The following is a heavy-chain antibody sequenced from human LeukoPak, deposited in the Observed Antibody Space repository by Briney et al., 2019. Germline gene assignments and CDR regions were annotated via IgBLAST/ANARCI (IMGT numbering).Heavy chain of an antibody. CDR1: GYSISSGYY. J-gene: IGHJ1*01. Sequence: SETLSLTCTVSGYSISSGYYWGWIRHPPGKGLEWLGSIYHSGSTYYNPSLKSRVTISVDTSKNQFSLKLSSVTAADTAVYYCARHQYSSGRNAEYFQHWGQGTLVTVSS. CDR2: IYHSGST. V-gene: IGHV4-38-2*02. CDR3: ARHQYSSGRNAEYFQH. D-gene: IGHD6-19*01.